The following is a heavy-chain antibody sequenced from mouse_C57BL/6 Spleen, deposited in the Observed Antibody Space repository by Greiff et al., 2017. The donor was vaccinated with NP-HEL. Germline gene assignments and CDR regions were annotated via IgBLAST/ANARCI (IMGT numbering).Heavy chain of an antibody. V-gene: IGHV5-15*01. Sequence: EVQVVESGGGLVQPGGSLKLSCAASGFTFSDYGMAWVRQAPRKGPEWVAFISNLAYSIYYADTVTGRFTISRENAKNTLYLEMSSLRSEDTAMYYCEREYYGSSYGYFDVWGTGTTVTVSS. J-gene: IGHJ1*03. CDR2: ISNLAYSI. CDR1: GFTFSDYG. CDR3: EREYYGSSYGYFDV. D-gene: IGHD1-1*01.